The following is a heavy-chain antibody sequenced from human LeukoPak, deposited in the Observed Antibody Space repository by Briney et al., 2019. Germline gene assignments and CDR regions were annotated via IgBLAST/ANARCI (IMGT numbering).Heavy chain of an antibody. V-gene: IGHV3-23*01. CDR3: AKGSDPLPDEPFDY. Sequence: TGGSLRLSCAASGFTFSNYAMSWVRQAPGKGLDWVSVISGSGGSIQYADSVKGRFTISRDNSKNTLYLQMNSLRAEDTAVYYCAKGSDPLPDEPFDYWGQGTLVTVSS. CDR2: ISGSGGSI. J-gene: IGHJ4*02. CDR1: GFTFSNYA.